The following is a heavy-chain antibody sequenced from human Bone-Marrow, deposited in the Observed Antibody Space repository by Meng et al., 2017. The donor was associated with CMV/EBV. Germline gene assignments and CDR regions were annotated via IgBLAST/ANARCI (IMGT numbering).Heavy chain of an antibody. CDR2: INPNSGGT. Sequence: ASVKVSCKASGYTFTGYYIHWVRQAPGQGLEWMGSINPNSGGTNYAQKFQGRVTMTRDTSISTAYMELSRLRYDDTAMYYCGRAVSMIRGVIWYGMDVWGQGTMVTVSS. J-gene: IGHJ6*02. CDR1: GYTFTGYY. CDR3: GRAVSMIRGVIWYGMDV. D-gene: IGHD3-10*01. V-gene: IGHV1-2*02.